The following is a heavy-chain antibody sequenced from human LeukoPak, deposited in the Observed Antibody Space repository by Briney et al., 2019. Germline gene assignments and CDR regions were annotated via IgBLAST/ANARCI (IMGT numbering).Heavy chain of an antibody. Sequence: SETLSLTCAVYGGSFSGYYWSWIRQPPGKGLEWIGEINHSGSTNYNPSLKSRVTISVDTSKNQFSLKLSSVTAADTAVYYCARGRVVVPAAIRPSWFDPWGQGTLVTVSS. J-gene: IGHJ5*02. CDR2: INHSGST. CDR3: ARGRVVVPAAIRPSWFDP. D-gene: IGHD2-2*02. CDR1: GGSFSGYY. V-gene: IGHV4-34*01.